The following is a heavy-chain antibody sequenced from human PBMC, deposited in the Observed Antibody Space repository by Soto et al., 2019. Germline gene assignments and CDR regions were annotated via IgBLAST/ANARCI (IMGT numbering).Heavy chain of an antibody. D-gene: IGHD6-19*01. CDR2: INAGNGNT. CDR3: ARDSSSGSYGSFDY. Sequence: QVQLVQSGAEEKKPGASVKVSCKASGYTFSSYAMHWVRQAPGQGLEYMGWINAGNGNTKYSQKFHGRVTITRVTSASTVYMARGSLRSEDTAVYYCARDSSSGSYGSFDYWGQGTLVTVSS. J-gene: IGHJ4*02. CDR1: GYTFSSYA. V-gene: IGHV1-3*05.